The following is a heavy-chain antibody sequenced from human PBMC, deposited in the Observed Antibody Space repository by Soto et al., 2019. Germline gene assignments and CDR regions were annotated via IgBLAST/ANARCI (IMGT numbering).Heavy chain of an antibody. V-gene: IGHV4-31*03. CDR3: ASMVAAAKGRFYYYGMDV. CDR2: IYYSGST. D-gene: IGHD2-15*01. Sequence: QVQLQESGPGLVKPSQTLSLICTVSGGSISSGGNYWSWIRQHPGKGLEWIGYIYYSGSTYYNQSLKSRVTISVDTSSKQSSLKLSSVTAADTAVYYCASMVAAAKGRFYYYGMDVWGQGTKVTVS. J-gene: IGHJ6*02. CDR1: GGSISSGGNY.